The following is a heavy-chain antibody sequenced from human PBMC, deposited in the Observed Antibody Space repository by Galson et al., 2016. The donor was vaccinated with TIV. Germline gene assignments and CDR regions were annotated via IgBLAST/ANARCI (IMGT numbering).Heavy chain of an antibody. D-gene: IGHD2-21*01. CDR1: GYRFIGYY. Sequence: SVKVSCKASGYRFIGYYIHWVRQAPGRGPEWMGCINPGNGDTKYAQIFQGSVTLTWDTAVSTAYMELTSLRSYDTAVYFCAKESDWGVAEFDFWGQGTPVSVSS. CDR2: INPGNGDT. J-gene: IGHJ4*02. CDR3: AKESDWGVAEFDF. V-gene: IGHV1-2*02.